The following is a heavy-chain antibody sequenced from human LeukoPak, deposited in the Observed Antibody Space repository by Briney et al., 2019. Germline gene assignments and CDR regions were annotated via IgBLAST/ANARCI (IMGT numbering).Heavy chain of an antibody. V-gene: IGHV4-59*12. Sequence: SATLSLTRTVSGGSISSYHSSWIRQPPGKGLECIAYIYYSGSTHYNPSLKSRVTISVDTSRNQFSLKLSSVTAADTGVYYCARAGYSYGYVDYWGQGTLVTVSS. D-gene: IGHD5-18*01. J-gene: IGHJ4*02. CDR1: GGSISSYH. CDR3: ARAGYSYGYVDY. CDR2: IYYSGST.